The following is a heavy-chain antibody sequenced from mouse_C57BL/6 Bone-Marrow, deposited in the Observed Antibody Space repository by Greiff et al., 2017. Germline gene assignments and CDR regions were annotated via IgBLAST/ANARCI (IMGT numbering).Heavy chain of an antibody. Sequence: VQLQQPGAELVKPGASVKLSCKASGYTFTSYWMHWVKQRPGQGLEWIGMIHPNSGSTNYNEKFKSKATLTVDKSSSTAYMQLSSLTSEDSAVYYCAREEENWDLYYFDYWGQGTTLTVSS. CDR3: AREEENWDLYYFDY. CDR2: IHPNSGST. CDR1: GYTFTSYW. V-gene: IGHV1-64*01. J-gene: IGHJ2*01. D-gene: IGHD4-1*01.